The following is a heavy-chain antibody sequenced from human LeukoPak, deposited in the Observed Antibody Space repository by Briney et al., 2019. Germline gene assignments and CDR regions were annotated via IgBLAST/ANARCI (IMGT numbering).Heavy chain of an antibody. J-gene: IGHJ3*02. CDR1: GYSISSGYY. V-gene: IGHV4-38-2*01. CDR3: ARAMDIVVVVAATPPAFDI. D-gene: IGHD2-15*01. CDR2: IYHSGST. Sequence: SETLSLTCAVSGYSISSGYYWGWIRQPPGKGLEWIGSIYHSGSTYYNPSLKSRVTISVDTSKNQFSLKLSSVTAADTAVYYCARAMDIVVVVAATPPAFDIWGQGTMVTVSS.